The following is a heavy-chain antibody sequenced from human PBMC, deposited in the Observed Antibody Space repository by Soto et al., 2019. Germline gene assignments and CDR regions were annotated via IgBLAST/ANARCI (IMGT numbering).Heavy chain of an antibody. CDR3: AREEHSYGRTFDY. D-gene: IGHD5-18*01. J-gene: IGHJ4*02. Sequence: ASVKVSCKPSGYTFTSFGISWVRQAPGQGLEWMGIINTNKGSTSYAQKFQGRATMTRDTSTSTVYMELSSLRSEDTAVYYCAREEHSYGRTFDYWGQGTLVTVSS. CDR2: INTNKGST. V-gene: IGHV1-18*01. CDR1: GYTFTSFG.